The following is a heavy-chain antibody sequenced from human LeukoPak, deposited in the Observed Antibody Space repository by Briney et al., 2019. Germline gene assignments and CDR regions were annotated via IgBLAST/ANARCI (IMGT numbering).Heavy chain of an antibody. V-gene: IGHV1-69*05. CDR1: GGTFRNYA. J-gene: IGHJ4*02. CDR3: ARDIIDLPVTMVRGELIGFDY. CDR2: IIPIFGTA. D-gene: IGHD3-10*01. Sequence: SVQVSCHASGGTFRNYAISWVRQAPGQGLEWMGRIIPIFGTANYPQKFQGRVTITTDESTSTAYTELSSLRSEDTAVYYCARDIIDLPVTMVRGELIGFDYWGQGTLVTVSS.